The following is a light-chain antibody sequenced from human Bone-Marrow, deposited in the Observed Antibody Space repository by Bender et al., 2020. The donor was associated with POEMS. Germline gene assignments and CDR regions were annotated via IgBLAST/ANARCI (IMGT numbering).Light chain of an antibody. CDR1: NSNIGTNA. CDR3: AAWDAGLSGGV. V-gene: IGLV1-44*01. Sequence: QSVLTQPPSASGTPGQRVTISCSGSNSNIGTNAVNWYQQFPGTAPKILLYSVNQRPSGVPDRFFAFKSGTSASLAISGLQSEDEADCYCAAWDAGLSGGVFGGGTKLTVL. J-gene: IGLJ3*02. CDR2: SVN.